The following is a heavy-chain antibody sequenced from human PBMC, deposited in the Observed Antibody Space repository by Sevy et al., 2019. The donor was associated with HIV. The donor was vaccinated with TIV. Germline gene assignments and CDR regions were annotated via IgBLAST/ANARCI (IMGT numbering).Heavy chain of an antibody. J-gene: IGHJ4*02. CDR2: IYSGGST. CDR3: ARDGRNPDPYDSSGYFDY. V-gene: IGHV3-53*01. D-gene: IGHD3-22*01. Sequence: GGSLRLSCAASGFTVSSNYMSWVRQAPGKGLEWVSVIYSGGSTYYADSVKGRFTISRDNSKNTLYLQMNSLRAEDTAVYYCARDGRNPDPYDSSGYFDYWGQGTLVTVSS. CDR1: GFTVSSNY.